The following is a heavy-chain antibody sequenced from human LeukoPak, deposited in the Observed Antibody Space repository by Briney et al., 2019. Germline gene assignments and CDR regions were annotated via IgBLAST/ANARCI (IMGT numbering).Heavy chain of an antibody. CDR3: ARVGYYGSGSPWFDP. V-gene: IGHV3-30-3*01. J-gene: IGHJ5*02. CDR2: ISYDGSSK. D-gene: IGHD3-10*01. Sequence: GGSLRLSCAASGFTFSSYAMEWVRQAPGKGLEWVAVISYDGSSKYYADSVKGRFTISRDNSKNTLYLQMNSLRAEDTAVYYCARVGYYGSGSPWFDPWGQGTLVTVSS. CDR1: GFTFSSYA.